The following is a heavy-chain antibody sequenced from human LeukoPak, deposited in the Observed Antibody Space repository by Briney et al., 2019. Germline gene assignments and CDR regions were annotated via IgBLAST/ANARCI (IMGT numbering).Heavy chain of an antibody. Sequence: PGGSLRLSCAASGFTFDDYAMHWVRQAPGKGLEWDSGISWNSGSIGYADSVKGRFTISRDNAKNSLYLQMNSLRAEDTALYYCAGSSGPNWFDPWGQGTLVTVSS. V-gene: IGHV3-9*01. CDR3: AGSSGPNWFDP. D-gene: IGHD6-19*01. CDR1: GFTFDDYA. J-gene: IGHJ5*02. CDR2: ISWNSGSI.